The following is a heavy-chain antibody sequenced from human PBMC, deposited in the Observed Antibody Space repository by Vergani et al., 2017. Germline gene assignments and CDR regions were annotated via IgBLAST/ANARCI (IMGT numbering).Heavy chain of an antibody. CDR3: ATGGALRGRGYDYRVEAFDI. CDR1: GYSFTSYW. CDR2: IYPGDSDT. Sequence: EVQLVQSGAEVKKPGASLKISCKGSGYSFTSYWIGWVRQLPGKGLEWMGIIYPGDSDTRYSPSFQGQVTISADKSISTAYLQWSSLKASDTAMYYCATGGALRGRGYDYRVEAFDIWGQGTMVTVSS. D-gene: IGHD5-12*01. J-gene: IGHJ3*02. V-gene: IGHV5-51*03.